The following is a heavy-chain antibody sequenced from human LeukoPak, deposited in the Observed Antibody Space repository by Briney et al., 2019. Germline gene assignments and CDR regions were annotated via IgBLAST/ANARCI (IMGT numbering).Heavy chain of an antibody. J-gene: IGHJ4*02. D-gene: IGHD2-21*02. CDR2: ISSNGGRI. CDR1: GFTFSNYA. CDR3: ARSRLVVTGLGY. Sequence: GGSLRLSCAASGFTFSNYAIHWVRQAPGQGLEYVSAISSNGGRIYYATSVQGRFTIARDNSKNTLFLQMGSLRAEDMAVYDCARSRLVVTGLGYWGQGTLVTVSS. V-gene: IGHV3-64*01.